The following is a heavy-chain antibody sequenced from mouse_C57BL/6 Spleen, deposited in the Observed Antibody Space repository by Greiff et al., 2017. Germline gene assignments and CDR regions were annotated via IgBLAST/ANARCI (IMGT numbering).Heavy chain of an antibody. V-gene: IGHV1-53*01. CDR1: GYTFTSYW. Sequence: QVQLQQPGTELVKPGASVKLSCKASGYTFTSYWMHWVKQRPGQGLEWIGNINPSNGGTNYNEKFKSKATFTADTSSNTAYMQLSSLTTEDSAIYYCARKWGPYAMDYWGQGTSVTVSS. CDR3: ARKWGPYAMDY. J-gene: IGHJ4*01. CDR2: INPSNGGT.